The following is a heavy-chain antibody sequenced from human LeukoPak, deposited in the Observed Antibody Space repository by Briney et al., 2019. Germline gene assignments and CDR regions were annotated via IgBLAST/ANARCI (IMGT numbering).Heavy chain of an antibody. CDR1: GFTFSSYA. CDR2: ISSNGGST. D-gene: IGHD1-1*01. CDR3: ASERPWKTGH. V-gene: IGHV3-64*01. J-gene: IGHJ4*02. Sequence: PGGSLRLSCAASGFTFSSYAMHWVRQAPGKGLEYVSAISSNGGSTYYANSVKGRFTISRDNSKNTLYLQMGSLRAEDMAVYHCASERPWKTGHWGQGTLVTVSS.